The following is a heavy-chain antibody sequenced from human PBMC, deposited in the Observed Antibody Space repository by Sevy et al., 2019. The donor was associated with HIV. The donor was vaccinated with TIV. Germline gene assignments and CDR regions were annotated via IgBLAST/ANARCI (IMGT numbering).Heavy chain of an antibody. CDR1: GFTFSYYD. V-gene: IGHV3-21*01. J-gene: IGHJ6*02. Sequence: GGSLRLSCAASGFTFSYYDLNWVRQAPGKGLEWVSSISSGSSYIYYADSVKGRFTISRDNAENSLFLQMNSLRAEDTAVYYCAKDEAYYGSDGMDVWGQGTTVTVSS. D-gene: IGHD3-10*01. CDR3: AKDEAYYGSDGMDV. CDR2: ISSGSSYI.